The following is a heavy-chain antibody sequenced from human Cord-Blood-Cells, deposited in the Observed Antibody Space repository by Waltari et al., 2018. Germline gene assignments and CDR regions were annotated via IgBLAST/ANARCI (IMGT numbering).Heavy chain of an antibody. CDR2: IIPIFGTA. V-gene: IGHV1-69*01. CDR3: ARGGLSIAARPGHWFDP. J-gene: IGHJ5*02. D-gene: IGHD6-6*01. Sequence: QVQLVQSGAEVKKPGSLVKVSCKASGGTFSSYASSWVRQAPGQGLEWMGGIIPIFGTANDAQKFQGRVTITADESTSTAYMELSSLRSEDTAVYYCARGGLSIAARPGHWFDPWGQGTLV. CDR1: GGTFSSYA.